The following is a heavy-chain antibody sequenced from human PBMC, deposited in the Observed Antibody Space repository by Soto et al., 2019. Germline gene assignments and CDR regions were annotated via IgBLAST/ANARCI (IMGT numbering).Heavy chain of an antibody. V-gene: IGHV1-3*01. CDR3: ARGVGITMIVVATHFDY. D-gene: IGHD3-22*01. J-gene: IGHJ4*02. Sequence: GASVKVSCKASGYTFTSYAMHWVCQAPGQGLEWMGWINAGNGNTKYSQKFQGRVTITRDTSASTAYMELSSLRSEDTAVYYCARGVGITMIVVATHFDYWGQGTLVTVSS. CDR2: INAGNGNT. CDR1: GYTFTSYA.